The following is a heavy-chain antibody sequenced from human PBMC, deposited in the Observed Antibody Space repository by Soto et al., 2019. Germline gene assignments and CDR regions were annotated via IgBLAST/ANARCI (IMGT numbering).Heavy chain of an antibody. J-gene: IGHJ4*02. V-gene: IGHV3-30*03. Sequence: QVQLVESGGGVVQPGRSLRLSCEASGFPFTSYGMHWVREGPDKGLEWVAIISYDGSDKYYADSVKVRFTISRDNSKNTLYLQMNSLRPEDTALYYCVGGQYYFDYRGQGTLVIVSS. CDR1: GFPFTSYG. D-gene: IGHD3-10*01. CDR2: ISYDGSDK. CDR3: VGGQYYFDY.